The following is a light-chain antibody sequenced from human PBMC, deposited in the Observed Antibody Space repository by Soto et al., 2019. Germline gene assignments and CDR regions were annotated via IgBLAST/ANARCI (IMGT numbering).Light chain of an antibody. CDR3: QQYQDWPPIT. CDR2: GAS. J-gene: IGKJ3*01. CDR1: ESVSRS. V-gene: IGKV3-15*01. Sequence: EIVLTQSPATLSVSPGERATLSCRASESVSRSLAWYQQKPGQAPRLLIYGASTRATGVPARFSGSGSGTHFTLTISSLLSEDFAVSYCQQYQDWPPITFGPGTKVDFK.